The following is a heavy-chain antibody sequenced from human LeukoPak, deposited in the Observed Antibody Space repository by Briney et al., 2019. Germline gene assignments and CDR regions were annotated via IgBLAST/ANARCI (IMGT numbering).Heavy chain of an antibody. D-gene: IGHD5-12*01. CDR3: ARHSPKYSGGREADY. CDR2: IYYSGST. J-gene: IGHJ4*02. Sequence: PSETLSLTCTVSGGSISSYYWSRIRQPPGKGLEWIGYIYYSGSTNYNPSLKSRVTISVDTSKNQFSLKLSSVTAADTAVYYCARHSPKYSGGREADYWGQGTLVTVSS. CDR1: GGSISSYY. V-gene: IGHV4-59*08.